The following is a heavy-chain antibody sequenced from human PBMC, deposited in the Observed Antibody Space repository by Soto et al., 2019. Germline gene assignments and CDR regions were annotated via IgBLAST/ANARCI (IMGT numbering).Heavy chain of an antibody. CDR1: GGSISSGGYY. V-gene: IGHV4-31*03. D-gene: IGHD2-2*01. J-gene: IGHJ4*02. CDR3: ARSSTSANYFDY. CDR2: IYYSGST. Sequence: PSDTLSLTCTVSGGSISSGGYYWSWIRQHPGKGLEWIGYIYYSGSTYYNPSLKSRVTISVDTSKNQFSLKLSSVTAADTAVYYCARSSTSANYFDYWGQGTLVTVSS.